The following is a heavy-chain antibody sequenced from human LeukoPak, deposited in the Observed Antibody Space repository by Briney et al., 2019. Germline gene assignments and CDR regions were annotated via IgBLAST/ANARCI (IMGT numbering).Heavy chain of an antibody. D-gene: IGHD6-19*01. CDR2: IYTSGST. J-gene: IGHJ4*02. Sequence: PSETLSLTCTVSGGSISSGSYYWSWIRQPAGKGLEWIGRIYTSGSTNYNPSLKSRVTISVDTSKNQFSLKLSSVTAADTAVYYCATDIMVRGPAVAGTRAYYFDYWGQGTLVTVSS. V-gene: IGHV4-61*02. CDR1: GGSISSGSYY. CDR3: ATDIMVRGPAVAGTRAYYFDY.